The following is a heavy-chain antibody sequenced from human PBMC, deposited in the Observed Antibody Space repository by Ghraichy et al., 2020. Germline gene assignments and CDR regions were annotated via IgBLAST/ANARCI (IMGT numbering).Heavy chain of an antibody. CDR1: GGSISSYY. Sequence: SETLSLTCTVSGGSISSYYWSWIRQPAGKGLEWIGRIYYSGSTYYNPSLKSRVTISVDTSKNQFSLKLSSVTAADTAVYYCARQNRIAAAGTRYWGQGTLVTVSS. CDR2: IYYSGST. V-gene: IGHV4-4*07. D-gene: IGHD6-13*01. CDR3: ARQNRIAAAGTRY. J-gene: IGHJ4*02.